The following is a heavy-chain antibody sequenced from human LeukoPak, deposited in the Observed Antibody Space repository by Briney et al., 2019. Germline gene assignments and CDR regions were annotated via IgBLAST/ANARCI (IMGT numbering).Heavy chain of an antibody. J-gene: IGHJ4*02. D-gene: IGHD1-26*01. CDR2: ISYDGSNK. Sequence: GGSLRLSCAASGFTFSSYAMHWVRQAPGEGLEWVAVISYDGSNKYYADSVKGRFTISRDNSKNTLYLQMNSLRAEDTAVYYCARACSGSYYAPIDYWGQGTLVTVSS. CDR3: ARACSGSYYAPIDY. V-gene: IGHV3-30-3*01. CDR1: GFTFSSYA.